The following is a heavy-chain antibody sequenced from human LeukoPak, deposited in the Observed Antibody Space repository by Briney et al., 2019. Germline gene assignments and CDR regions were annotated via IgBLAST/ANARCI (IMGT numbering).Heavy chain of an antibody. CDR3: ARVGITIFGVVIIGDYFDY. D-gene: IGHD3-3*01. V-gene: IGHV3-48*04. J-gene: IGHJ4*02. CDR2: ISSSGSTI. Sequence: GGSLRLSCAASGFTFSSYWMHWVRQAPGKGLEWVSYISSSGSTIYYADSVKGRFTISRDNAKNSLYLQMNSLRAEDTAVYYCARVGITIFGVVIIGDYFDYWGQGTLVTVSS. CDR1: GFTFSSYW.